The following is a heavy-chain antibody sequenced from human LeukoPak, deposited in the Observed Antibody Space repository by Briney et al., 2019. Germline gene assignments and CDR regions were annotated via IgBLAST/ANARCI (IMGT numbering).Heavy chain of an antibody. CDR1: GFTFSSYW. J-gene: IGHJ4*02. CDR3: AKTTVTTRGAHPYFDY. V-gene: IGHV3-7*01. D-gene: IGHD4-17*01. CDR2: ITQDGSEK. Sequence: GGSLRLSCAASGFTFSSYWMSWVRQAPGMGLEWVANITQDGSEKYYVDSVKGGFTISRDNAKNSLYLQMNSLRAEDTAVYYCAKTTVTTRGAHPYFDYWGQGTLVTVSS.